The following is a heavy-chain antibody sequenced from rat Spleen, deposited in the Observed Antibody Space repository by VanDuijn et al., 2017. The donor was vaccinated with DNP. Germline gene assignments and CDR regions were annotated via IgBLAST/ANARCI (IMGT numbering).Heavy chain of an antibody. Sequence: EVQLVESGGDLVQPGRSLKLSCAASGFTFNSYDMAWVRQTPTKGLEWVAAITTSATPYFRDSVKGRFTISRDNAKSTLYLHMDSLRSEDTATYYCTKRWYGSFDYWGQGVMVTISS. V-gene: IGHV5-25*01. CDR3: TKRWYGSFDY. J-gene: IGHJ2*01. CDR2: ITTSATP. CDR1: GFTFNSYD. D-gene: IGHD1-12*02.